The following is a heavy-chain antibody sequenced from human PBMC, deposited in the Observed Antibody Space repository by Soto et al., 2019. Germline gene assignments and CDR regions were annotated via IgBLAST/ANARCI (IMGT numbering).Heavy chain of an antibody. CDR1: GFSLSTSGVG. CDR2: IYWDDDK. J-gene: IGHJ4*02. CDR3: AHRRGVPYQDY. V-gene: IGHV2-5*02. Sequence: QITLKESGPTLVKPTQTLTLTCTFSGFSLSTSGVGVGWIRQPPGKALEWLALIYWDDDKRYSPSLKSRLTITKYTSKNQVILTMTNMDPVDTATYYCAHRRGVPYQDYWGQGTLVTVSS. D-gene: IGHD2-8*02.